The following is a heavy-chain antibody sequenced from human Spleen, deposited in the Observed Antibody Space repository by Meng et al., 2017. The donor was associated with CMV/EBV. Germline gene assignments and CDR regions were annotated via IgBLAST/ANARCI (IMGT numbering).Heavy chain of an antibody. V-gene: IGHV5-51*01. J-gene: IGHJ2*01. CDR3: VRGAWYFDR. CDR2: IYPGDSET. CDR1: GYTFATTW. Sequence: KISCQGYGYTFATTWIGWVRQLPGKGLEWMGTIYPGDSETKYSPSFQGQVTISVDKSISTAYLHWSSLKASDTAMYFCVRGAWYFDRWGRGTLVTVSS.